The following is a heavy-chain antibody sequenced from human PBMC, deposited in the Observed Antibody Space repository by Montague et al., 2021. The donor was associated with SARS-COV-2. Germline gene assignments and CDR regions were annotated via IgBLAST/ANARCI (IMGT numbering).Heavy chain of an antibody. CDR2: IYSSGGT. D-gene: IGHD3-9*01. J-gene: IGHJ4*02. V-gene: IGHV4-59*01. CDR3: ARRTDILTDYYDY. Sequence: SETLSLTCAVSGGSISNYYWSWIRQPPGKGLEWIGYIYSSGGTNYNPSLESRVTLSLDAAKNQFSLRLSSVTAADTAVYYCARRTDILTDYYDYWGQGTLVTVSS. CDR1: GGSISNYY.